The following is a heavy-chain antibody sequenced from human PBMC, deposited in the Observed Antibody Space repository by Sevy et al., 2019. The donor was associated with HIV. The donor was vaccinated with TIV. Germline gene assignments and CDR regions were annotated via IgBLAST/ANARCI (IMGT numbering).Heavy chain of an antibody. V-gene: IGHV1-2*02. CDR3: ARVGVSGPVTSDAFDI. D-gene: IGHD3-10*01. CDR1: GYTFTGYY. CDR2: INPNRGGP. Sequence: ASVKVSCKASGYTFTGYYMHWVRQAPGQGLEWMGWINPNRGGPNYAQKFQGRVTMTRDTSISPAYMELSRVRSADTAVYYCARVGVSGPVTSDAFDIWGQGTTVTVSS. J-gene: IGHJ3*02.